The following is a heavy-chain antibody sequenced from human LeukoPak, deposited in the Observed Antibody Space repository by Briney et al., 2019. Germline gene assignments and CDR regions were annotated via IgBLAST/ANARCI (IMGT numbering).Heavy chain of an antibody. J-gene: IGHJ3*02. CDR2: ISSSSSTI. CDR3: AGLYDSSGYYPVDAFDI. Sequence: PGGSLRLSCAASGFTFSSYSMNWVRQAPGKGLEWVSYISSSSSTIYYADSVKGRFTISRDNAKNSLYLQMNSLRAEDTAVYYCAGLYDSSGYYPVDAFDIWGQGTMVTVSS. V-gene: IGHV3-48*01. D-gene: IGHD3-22*01. CDR1: GFTFSSYS.